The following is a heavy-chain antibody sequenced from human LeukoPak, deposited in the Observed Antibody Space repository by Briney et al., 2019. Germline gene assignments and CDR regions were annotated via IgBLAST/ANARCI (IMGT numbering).Heavy chain of an antibody. CDR2: IYTSGST. Sequence: SETLSLTCTVSGGSISSYYGSWIRQPAGKGLEWIGRIYTSGSTNYNPSLKSRVTMSVDTSKNQFSLKLSSVTAADTAVYYCARELSSGYHLAFDIWGQGTMVTVSS. CDR3: ARELSSGYHLAFDI. CDR1: GGSISSYY. J-gene: IGHJ3*02. V-gene: IGHV4-4*07. D-gene: IGHD3-22*01.